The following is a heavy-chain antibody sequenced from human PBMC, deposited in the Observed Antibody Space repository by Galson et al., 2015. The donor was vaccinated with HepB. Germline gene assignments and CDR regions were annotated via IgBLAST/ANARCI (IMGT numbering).Heavy chain of an antibody. CDR3: TTGGIVGATKSDY. D-gene: IGHD1-26*01. V-gene: IGHV3-15*01. CDR2: IKSKTDGGTT. CDR1: GFTFSNAW. J-gene: IGHJ4*02. Sequence: SLRLSCAASGFTFSNAWMSWVRQAPGKGLEWVGRIKSKTDGGTTDYAAPVKGRFTISRDDSKNTLYLQMNSLKTEDTAVYYCTTGGIVGATKSDYWGQGTLVTVSS.